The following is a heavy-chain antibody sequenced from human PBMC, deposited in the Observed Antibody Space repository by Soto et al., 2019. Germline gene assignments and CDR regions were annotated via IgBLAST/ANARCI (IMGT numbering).Heavy chain of an antibody. D-gene: IGHD1-1*01. J-gene: IGHJ4*02. CDR1: GFTFSTFW. Sequence: GGSLRLSCAASGFTFSTFWMCWVRQAPGKRLEWVANIKQDGSETYYVDSVKGRFTISRDNAKNSLYLQMNSLRAEDTAVYYCARDSGTSDYWGQGTLVTVSS. V-gene: IGHV3-7*01. CDR2: IKQDGSET. CDR3: ARDSGTSDY.